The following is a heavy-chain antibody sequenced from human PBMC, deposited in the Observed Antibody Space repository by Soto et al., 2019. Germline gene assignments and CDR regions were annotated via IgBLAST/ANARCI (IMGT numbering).Heavy chain of an antibody. CDR2: ISSSSSTI. J-gene: IGHJ6*02. CDR1: GFTFSSYS. Sequence: EVQLVESGGGLVQPGGSLRLSCAASGFTFSSYSMNWVRQAPGMGLEWVSYISSSSSTIYYADSVKGRFTISRDNAKNSLYLQMNSLRDADTAVYYCARGSPVESNYYYYGMDVWGQGTKVTVSS. CDR3: ARGSPVESNYYYYGMDV. V-gene: IGHV3-48*02. D-gene: IGHD3-3*01.